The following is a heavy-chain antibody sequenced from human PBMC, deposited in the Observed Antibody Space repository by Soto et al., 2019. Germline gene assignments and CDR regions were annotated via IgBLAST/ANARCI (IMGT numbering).Heavy chain of an antibody. CDR2: IYYSGST. Sequence: SETLSLTCTVSGGSISSGDYYWSWIRQPPGKGLEWIGYIYYSGSTYYNPSLKSRVTISVDTSKNQFSLKLSSVTAADTAVYYCARDDGSGYHFFDYWGQGTLVTVSS. J-gene: IGHJ4*02. CDR3: ARDDGSGYHFFDY. CDR1: GGSISSGDYY. V-gene: IGHV4-30-4*01. D-gene: IGHD3-3*01.